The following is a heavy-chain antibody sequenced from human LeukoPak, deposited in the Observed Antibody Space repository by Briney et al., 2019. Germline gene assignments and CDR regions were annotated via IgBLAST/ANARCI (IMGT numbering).Heavy chain of an antibody. D-gene: IGHD2-21*01. V-gene: IGHV3-48*01. CDR1: GFTFSSYS. J-gene: IGHJ4*02. Sequence: GGSLRLSCAATGFTFSSYSMNWVRQAPGKGLEWVSYISSSSSTIYYADSVKGRFTISRDNAKNSLYLQMNSLRAEDTAVYYCARGGGDMTRLLLYYFDYWGQGTLVTVSS. CDR2: ISSSSSTI. CDR3: ARGGGDMTRLLLYYFDY.